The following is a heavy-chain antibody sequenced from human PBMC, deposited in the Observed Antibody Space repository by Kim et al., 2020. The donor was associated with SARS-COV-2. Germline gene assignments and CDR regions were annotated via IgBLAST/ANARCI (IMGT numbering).Heavy chain of an antibody. Sequence: ASVKVSCKASGYTFSLFAMHWVRQAPGQGLEWMGWINGADGNTKYSQKFQGRVTITGDTSATTVYMELNSLRFEDTAVYFCAREPHNYDIDLSPHEGADHWGQGTLVTVSS. D-gene: IGHD1-1*01. V-gene: IGHV1-3*01. CDR3: AREPHNYDIDLSPHEGADH. CDR1: GYTFSLFA. J-gene: IGHJ4*02. CDR2: INGADGNT.